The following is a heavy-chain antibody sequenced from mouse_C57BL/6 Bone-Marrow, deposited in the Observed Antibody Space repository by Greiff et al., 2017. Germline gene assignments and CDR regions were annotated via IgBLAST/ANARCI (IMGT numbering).Heavy chain of an antibody. CDR3: AIHEEDSKGAMDY. J-gene: IGHJ4*01. CDR1: GYTFTEYT. V-gene: IGHV1-62-2*01. D-gene: IGHD2-5*01. CDR2: FYPGSGST. Sequence: VKVVESGAELVKPGASVKLSCKASGYTFTEYTIHWVKQRSGQGLEWIGWFYPGSGSTNYNEKFKGKATLTADKSSSTVYMELSRLTSEDSAVYCCAIHEEDSKGAMDYWGQGTSVTVSS.